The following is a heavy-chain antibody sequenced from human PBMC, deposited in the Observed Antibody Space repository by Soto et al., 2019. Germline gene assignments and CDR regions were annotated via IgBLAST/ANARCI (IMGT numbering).Heavy chain of an antibody. CDR2: INSDGSST. CDR3: ARARSGYYYIFDY. Sequence: PGGSLRLSCAASGFTFSSYWMHWVRQAPGKGLVWVSRINSDGSSTSYADSVKGRFTIPRDNAKNTLYLQMNSLRAEDTAVYYCARARSGYYYIFDYWGQGTLVTVSS. J-gene: IGHJ4*02. CDR1: GFTFSSYW. V-gene: IGHV3-74*01. D-gene: IGHD3-22*01.